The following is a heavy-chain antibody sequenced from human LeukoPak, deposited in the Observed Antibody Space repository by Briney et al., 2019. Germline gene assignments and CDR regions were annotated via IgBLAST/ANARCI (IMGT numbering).Heavy chain of an antibody. D-gene: IGHD4-11*01. CDR1: GYFITSGYY. V-gene: IGHV4-38-2*02. CDR3: ARHSSDRPLFDY. Sequence: SETLSLTCTVSGYFITSGYYWGWIRQPPGRGLEWIGTIFNSGTTYYNPSLKSRVTISVDTSKNQFSLKLSSVTAADTAVFYCARHSSDRPLFDYWGQGTLVTVSS. J-gene: IGHJ4*02. CDR2: IFNSGTT.